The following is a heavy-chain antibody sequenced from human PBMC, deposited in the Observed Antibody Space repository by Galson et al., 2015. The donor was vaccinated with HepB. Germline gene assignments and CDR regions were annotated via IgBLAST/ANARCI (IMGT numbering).Heavy chain of an antibody. V-gene: IGHV3-23*01. CDR3: AKGRASYSSSSYGMDV. D-gene: IGHD6-6*01. CDR1: GFTFSSYA. CDR2: ISGSGGST. J-gene: IGHJ6*02. Sequence: SLRLSCAASGFTFSSYAMSWVRQAPGKGLEWVSAISGSGGSTYYADSVKGRFTISRDNSKNTLYLQMNSLRAEDTAVYYCAKGRASYSSSSYGMDVWGQGTTVTVSS.